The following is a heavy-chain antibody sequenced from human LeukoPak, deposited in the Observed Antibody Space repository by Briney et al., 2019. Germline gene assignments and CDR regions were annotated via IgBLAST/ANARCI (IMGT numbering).Heavy chain of an antibody. D-gene: IGHD5-18*01. Sequence: GGSLRLSCAASGFTFSNAWMSWVRQAPGKGLEWVGRIKSKTDGGTTDYAAPVKGRFTISRDDSKTTLYLQMNSLKTEDTALYYCTTDRRIYSYGFDSWGQGTLVTVSS. CDR3: TTDRRIYSYGFDS. V-gene: IGHV3-15*01. CDR1: GFTFSNAW. J-gene: IGHJ4*02. CDR2: IKSKTDGGTT.